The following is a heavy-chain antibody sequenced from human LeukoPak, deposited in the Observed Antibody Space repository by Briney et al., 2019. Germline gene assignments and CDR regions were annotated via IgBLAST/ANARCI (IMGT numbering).Heavy chain of an antibody. Sequence: PSETLSLTCTVSGGSISSSYGSSIRQPPGKGRGWMSYIYYSGSANSNPSLQSRGTISVDTFKNQFSLKLSSVTAADTAVYYCARVGLVRGAFDYWGQGTLVTVSS. CDR2: IYYSGSA. J-gene: IGHJ4*02. V-gene: IGHV4-59*01. D-gene: IGHD3-10*01. CDR3: ARVGLVRGAFDY. CDR1: GGSISSSY.